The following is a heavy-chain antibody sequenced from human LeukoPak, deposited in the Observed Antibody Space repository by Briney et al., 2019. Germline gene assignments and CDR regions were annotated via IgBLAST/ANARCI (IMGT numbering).Heavy chain of an antibody. Sequence: PGGSLRLSCVASGFTFSHHSISWVRQAPGKGLEWVSAITASGGDTFYAESVEGRFSVSRDDSKSTVFLQMSSLTADDTGIYFCARRGLQGFCSVNPCHSFFDSWGRGTRVIVSS. D-gene: IGHD2-15*01. J-gene: IGHJ5*01. CDR3: ARRGLQGFCSVNPCHSFFDS. CDR2: ITASGGDT. V-gene: IGHV3-23*01. CDR1: GFTFSHHS.